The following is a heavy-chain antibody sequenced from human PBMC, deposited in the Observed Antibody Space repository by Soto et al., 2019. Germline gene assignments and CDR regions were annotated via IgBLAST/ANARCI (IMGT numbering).Heavy chain of an antibody. CDR2: IYTVGST. D-gene: IGHD3-16*01. J-gene: IGHJ4*02. Sequence: QVQLQESGPRLVKPSETLSLTCTVSGGSLNTYYWSWIRQPAGKGLEWIGLIYTVGSTNYNPSLKSRVTMLIDTDKNQSSLRLTSVTAADTAVYYCARSPLTHSYAQFHSWGQGSLVTVSS. CDR3: ARSPLTHSYAQFHS. V-gene: IGHV4-4*07. CDR1: GGSLNTYY.